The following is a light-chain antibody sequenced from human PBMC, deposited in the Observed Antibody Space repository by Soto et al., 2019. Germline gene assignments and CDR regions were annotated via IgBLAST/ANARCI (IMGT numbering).Light chain of an antibody. Sequence: IVLTQPPGPLSVSPGDRVTLSCRASQTVNNNYLAWYQQKPGQAPRLLIYGASTPATGTPARFSGSGSGTDFTLTVSRLEPEDFAVYYCQQYGGSAPWTFGPGTKVDMK. CDR1: QTVNNNY. CDR2: GAS. J-gene: IGKJ1*01. V-gene: IGKV3-20*01. CDR3: QQYGGSAPWT.